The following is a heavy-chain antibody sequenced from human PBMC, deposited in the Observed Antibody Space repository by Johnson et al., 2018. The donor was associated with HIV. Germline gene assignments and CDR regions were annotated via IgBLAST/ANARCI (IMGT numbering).Heavy chain of an antibody. Sequence: QVQLVESGGGLVKPGESLRLSCAASGFTFSSYSMHWVRQAPGKGLEWVAVISYDGSNKYYADSVKGRFTISSYNSKNTLYLQMNSLRAEDTAVYVCATVWRNGGRHAFDIWGQGTMVTVSS. CDR1: GFTFSSYS. CDR2: ISYDGSNK. D-gene: IGHD1-1*01. V-gene: IGHV3-30*14. CDR3: ATVWRNGGRHAFDI. J-gene: IGHJ3*02.